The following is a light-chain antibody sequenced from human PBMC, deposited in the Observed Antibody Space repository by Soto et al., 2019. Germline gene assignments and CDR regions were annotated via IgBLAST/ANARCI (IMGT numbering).Light chain of an antibody. J-gene: IGKJ4*01. CDR3: QQDDCLPLT. V-gene: IGKV3-20*01. CDR1: QSVSSSY. Sequence: EIVLTQSPGTLSSSPGERATLSCRASQSVSSSYLAWYQQKPGQAPRLLIYGASSRATGIPDRFSGSGSGTDFTLTISRLEPEDFAVYYCQQDDCLPLTFGGGTKVDIK. CDR2: GAS.